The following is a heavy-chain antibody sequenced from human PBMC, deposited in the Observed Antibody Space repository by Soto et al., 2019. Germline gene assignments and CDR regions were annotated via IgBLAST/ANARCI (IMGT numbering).Heavy chain of an antibody. CDR3: AKDGSIEFDWLSLYYFDY. CDR1: GFTFSSYG. CDR2: ISYDGSNK. V-gene: IGHV3-30*18. Sequence: GGSLRLSCAASGFTFSSYGMHWVRQAPGKGLEWVAVISYDGSNKYYADSVKGRFTISRDNSKNTLYLHMNSLRAEDTAVYYCAKDGSIEFDWLSLYYFDYWGQGTLVTVSS. D-gene: IGHD3-9*01. J-gene: IGHJ4*02.